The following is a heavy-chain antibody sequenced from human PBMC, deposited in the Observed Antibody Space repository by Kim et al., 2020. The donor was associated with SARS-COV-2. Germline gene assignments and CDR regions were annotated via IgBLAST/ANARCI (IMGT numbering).Heavy chain of an antibody. CDR1: GFTFSSYG. CDR3: ARDPFFSYGSGSYGMDV. J-gene: IGHJ6*02. V-gene: IGHV3-33*01. Sequence: GGSLRLSCAASGFTFSSYGMHWVRQAPGKGLEWVAVIWYDGSNKYYADSVKGRFTISRDNSKNTLYLQMNSLRAEDTAVYYCARDPFFSYGSGSYGMDVWGQGTTVTVSS. CDR2: IWYDGSNK. D-gene: IGHD3-10*01.